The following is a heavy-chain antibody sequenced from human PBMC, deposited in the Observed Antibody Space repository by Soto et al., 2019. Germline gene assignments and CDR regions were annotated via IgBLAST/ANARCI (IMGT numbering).Heavy chain of an antibody. J-gene: IGHJ4*02. D-gene: IGHD2-15*01. CDR3: ARDRPWSWQFDY. CDR1: GYTFTSYA. Sequence: QVQLVQSGAEVKKPGASVKVSCKASGYTFTSYAMHWVRQAPGQRLEWMGWINAGNGSTKYSQKFQGRVTITRDTSASTAYMELSSLRSEDTAVYYCARDRPWSWQFDYWGQGTLVTVSS. V-gene: IGHV1-3*01. CDR2: INAGNGST.